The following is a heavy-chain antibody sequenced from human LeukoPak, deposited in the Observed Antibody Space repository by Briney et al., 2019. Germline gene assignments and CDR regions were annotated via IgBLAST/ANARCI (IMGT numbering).Heavy chain of an antibody. CDR2: IYYSGST. Sequence: SETLSLTCTVSGGSISSSSYYWGWIRQPPGKGLEWIGSIYYSGSTYYNPSLKSRVTISVDTSKNQFSLKLSSVTAADTAVYYCARHLPYSSSGHDAFDIWGQGTMVTVPS. J-gene: IGHJ3*02. CDR3: ARHLPYSSSGHDAFDI. CDR1: GGSISSSSYY. D-gene: IGHD6-6*01. V-gene: IGHV4-39*01.